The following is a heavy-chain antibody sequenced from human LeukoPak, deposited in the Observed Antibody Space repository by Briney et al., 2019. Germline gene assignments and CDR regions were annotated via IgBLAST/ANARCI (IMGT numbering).Heavy chain of an antibody. V-gene: IGHV3-23*01. Sequence: SGGSLRLSCAASGFTFSSYAMSWVRQAPGKGLEGVSAISGSGGSTYYADSVKGRFTIPRDNSKNTLYLQMNSLRAEDTAVYYCAKSHEELLWFGRTFDYWGQGTLVTVSS. D-gene: IGHD3-10*01. CDR1: GFTFSSYA. CDR3: AKSHEELLWFGRTFDY. CDR2: ISGSGGST. J-gene: IGHJ4*02.